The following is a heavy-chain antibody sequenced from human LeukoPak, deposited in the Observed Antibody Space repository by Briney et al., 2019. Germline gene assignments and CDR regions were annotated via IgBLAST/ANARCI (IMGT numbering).Heavy chain of an antibody. Sequence: GASVKVSCKASGYTFTGYYMHWVRQAPGQGLEWMGWINPNSGGTNYAQKFQGRVTMTRDTSISTAYMELSRLRSDDTAVYYCARGSLGYCSSTSCSNDYWGQGTLVTVSS. CDR1: GYTFTGYY. J-gene: IGHJ4*02. V-gene: IGHV1-2*02. CDR3: ARGSLGYCSSTSCSNDY. CDR2: INPNSGGT. D-gene: IGHD2-2*01.